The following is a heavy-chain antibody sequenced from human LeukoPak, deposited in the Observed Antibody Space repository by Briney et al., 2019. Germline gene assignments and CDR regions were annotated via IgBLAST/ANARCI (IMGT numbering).Heavy chain of an antibody. D-gene: IGHD1-1*01. CDR3: ARVLETPRGWFDP. Sequence: ASVKVSCKASGGTFSSYAISWVRQAPGQGLEWMGWISAYNGNTNYAQKLQGRVTMTTDTSTSTAYMELRSLRSDDTAVYYCARVLETPRGWFDPWGQGTLVTVSS. J-gene: IGHJ5*02. V-gene: IGHV1-18*01. CDR1: GGTFSSYA. CDR2: ISAYNGNT.